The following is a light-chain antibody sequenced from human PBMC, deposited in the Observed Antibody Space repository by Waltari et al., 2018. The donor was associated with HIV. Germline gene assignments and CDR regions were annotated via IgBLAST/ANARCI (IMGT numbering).Light chain of an antibody. Sequence: QSALTQTRSVSGSPGQSVTISCTGTSSDVGGYNYVSWYQQHPGKAPKLMIYDVSKRPSGVPDRFSGSKSGNTASLTISGLQAEDEADYYCCSYAGSYPPVVFGGGTKLTVL. CDR3: CSYAGSYPPVV. CDR1: SSDVGGYNY. V-gene: IGLV2-11*01. CDR2: DVS. J-gene: IGLJ2*01.